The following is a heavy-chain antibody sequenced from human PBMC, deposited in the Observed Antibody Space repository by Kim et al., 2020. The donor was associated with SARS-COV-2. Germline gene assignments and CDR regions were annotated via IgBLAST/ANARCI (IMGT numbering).Heavy chain of an antibody. CDR2: IKSDGSDT. V-gene: IGHV3-74*01. D-gene: IGHD6-13*01. J-gene: IGHJ5*02. Sequence: GGSLRLSCEASGFTFSSYWMNWVRQGPGKGLVWVSRIKSDGSDTHYADPVKGRFTISRDNAKNTLHLQLNSLGVEDTAIYYCARGSFQQGFDPWGQGTLVPVSS. CDR1: GFTFSSYW. CDR3: ARGSFQQGFDP.